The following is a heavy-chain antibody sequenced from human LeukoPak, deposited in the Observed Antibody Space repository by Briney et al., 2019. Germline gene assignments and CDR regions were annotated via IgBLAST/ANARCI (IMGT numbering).Heavy chain of an antibody. CDR3: AKRGIARSFDAFDI. V-gene: IGHV1-18*01. D-gene: IGHD6-13*01. CDR2: ISAYNGNT. J-gene: IGHJ3*02. CDR1: GGTFSSYA. Sequence: ASVKVSCKASGGTFSSYAISWVRQAPGQGLEWMGWISAYNGNTNYAQKLQGRVTMTTDTSTSSAYMELRSLRSDDTAVYYCAKRGIARSFDAFDIWGQGTMVTVSS.